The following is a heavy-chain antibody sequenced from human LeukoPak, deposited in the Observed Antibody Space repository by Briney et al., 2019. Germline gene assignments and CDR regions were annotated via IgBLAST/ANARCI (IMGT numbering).Heavy chain of an antibody. V-gene: IGHV4-4*02. CDR2: MYLSGTT. J-gene: IGHJ4*02. Sequence: SETLSLTCTVSGDSINSLDLWSWVRQPPGKGLEWIGEMYLSGTTHSNPSVKSRVTISIDKSKNQFFLNLSSVTAVDTAVYYCAGLVGRYSSGLYYYYFDYWGQGTLVTVSS. D-gene: IGHD3-22*01. CDR3: AGLVGRYSSGLYYYYFDY. CDR1: GDSINSLDL.